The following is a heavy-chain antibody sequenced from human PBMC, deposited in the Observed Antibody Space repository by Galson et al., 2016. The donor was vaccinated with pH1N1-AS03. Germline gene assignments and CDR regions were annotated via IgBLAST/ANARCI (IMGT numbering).Heavy chain of an antibody. CDR3: ARLCFYGPYYFDY. CDR1: GGSVSSGHYY. J-gene: IGHJ4*02. CDR2: IYHSGST. Sequence: ETLSLTCTVSGGSVSSGHYYWSWIRQPPGKGLEWIGYIYHSGSTNYNPSLKIRVTISVDTSKNQFSLKLSSATAADTAIYYCARLCFYGPYYFDYWGQGPLVTVSS. V-gene: IGHV4-61*01. D-gene: IGHD2/OR15-2a*01.